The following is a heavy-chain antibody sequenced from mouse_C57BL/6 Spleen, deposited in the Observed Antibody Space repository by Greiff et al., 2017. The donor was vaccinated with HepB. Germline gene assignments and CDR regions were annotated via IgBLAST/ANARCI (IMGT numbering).Heavy chain of an antibody. D-gene: IGHD2-10*01. CDR2: IHPNSGST. V-gene: IGHV1-64*01. CDR3: ARYTYYGNYGFDY. J-gene: IGHJ2*01. Sequence: LVESGAELVKPGASVKLSCKASGYTFTSYWMHWVKQRPGQGLEWIGMIHPNSGSTNYNEKFKSKATLTVDKSSSTAYMQRSSLTSEDSAVYYCARYTYYGNYGFDYWGQGTTLTVSS. CDR1: GYTFTSYW.